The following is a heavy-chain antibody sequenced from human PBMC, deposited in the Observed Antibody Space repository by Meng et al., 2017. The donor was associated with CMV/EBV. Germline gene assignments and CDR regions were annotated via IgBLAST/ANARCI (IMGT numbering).Heavy chain of an antibody. CDR1: GGTFSNYG. CDR3: AREGVVGTTIYFDY. J-gene: IGHJ4*02. V-gene: IGHV1-69*05. D-gene: IGHD1-1*01. CDR2: IIPIFGTA. Sequence: SVKVSYKASGGTFSNYGVNWVRQAPGQGLEWMGGIIPIFGTANYARKFQGRVTITTDESTTTAYMELSSLRADDTAVYYCAREGVVGTTIYFDYWGQGTLVTVSS.